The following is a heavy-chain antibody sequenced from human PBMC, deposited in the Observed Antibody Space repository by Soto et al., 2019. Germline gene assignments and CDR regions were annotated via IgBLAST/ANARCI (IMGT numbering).Heavy chain of an antibody. V-gene: IGHV1-2*04. D-gene: IGHD3-9*01. CDR2: INPNSGGT. CDR1: GYTFTGYY. J-gene: IGHJ4*02. Sequence: ASVKVSCKASGYTFTGYYMHWVRQAPGQGLEWMGWINPNSGGTNYAQKFQGWVTMTRDTSISTAYMELSRLRSDDTAVYYCARDYDILTGSYTPVSFDYWGQGTLVTLSS. CDR3: ARDYDILTGSYTPVSFDY.